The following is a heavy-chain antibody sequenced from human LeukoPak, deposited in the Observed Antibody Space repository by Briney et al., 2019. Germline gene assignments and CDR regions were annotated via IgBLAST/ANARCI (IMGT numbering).Heavy chain of an antibody. CDR3: ASSSTSDNWFDP. CDR1: GYTFTSYY. J-gene: IGHJ5*02. V-gene: IGHV1-46*01. CDR2: INPSGGST. Sequence: ASVKVSCKASGYTFTSYYMHWVRQAPGQGLEWMGIINPSGGSTGYAQKFQGRVTMTRDTSTSTVYMELSSLRSEDTAVYYCASSSTSDNWFDPWGQGTLVTVSS. D-gene: IGHD2-2*01.